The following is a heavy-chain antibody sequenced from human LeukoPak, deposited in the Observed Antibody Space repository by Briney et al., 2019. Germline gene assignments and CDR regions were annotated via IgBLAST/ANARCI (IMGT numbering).Heavy chain of an antibody. Sequence: SGPTLVNPTQTLTLTCTFSGFSLSTSGVGVGWIRQPPGKALEWLARIDWDDDKYYSTSLKTRLTISKDTSKNQVVLTMTNMDPVDTATYYCARTMHYDILTGIDYWGQGTLVTVSS. D-gene: IGHD3-9*01. CDR1: GFSLSTSGVG. CDR3: ARTMHYDILTGIDY. CDR2: IDWDDDK. J-gene: IGHJ4*02. V-gene: IGHV2-70*11.